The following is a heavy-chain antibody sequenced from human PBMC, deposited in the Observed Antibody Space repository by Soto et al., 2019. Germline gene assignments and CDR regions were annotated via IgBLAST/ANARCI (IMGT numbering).Heavy chain of an antibody. Sequence: QVQLVQSGAEVKKPGSSVKVSCKASGGTFSSYAISWVRQAPGQGLEWMGGIIPIFGTANYAQKFQGRVTITADESTSTAYMVLSSLRSEDTAVYYCARGRGDYGDYYYGMDVWGQGTTVTVSS. V-gene: IGHV1-69*12. CDR3: ARGRGDYGDYYYGMDV. CDR1: GGTFSSYA. D-gene: IGHD4-17*01. CDR2: IIPIFGTA. J-gene: IGHJ6*02.